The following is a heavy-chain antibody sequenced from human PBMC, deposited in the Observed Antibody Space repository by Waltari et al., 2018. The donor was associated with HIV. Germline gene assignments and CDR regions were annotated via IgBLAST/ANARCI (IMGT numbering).Heavy chain of an antibody. CDR1: GYTFTDHG. CDR3: ARVAGGDYFDY. CDR2: ISPYNGNT. V-gene: IGHV1-18*01. J-gene: IGHJ4*02. D-gene: IGHD4-17*01. Sequence: QVQLVQSGGEVQKPGASVKVPCKASGYTFTDHGITWVRQAPGQGLEWMAWISPYNGNTDYAQRFQGRVSVTTDTSTNTAYMELRSLRSDDTAVYFCARVAGGDYFDYWGQGTLVTVSS.